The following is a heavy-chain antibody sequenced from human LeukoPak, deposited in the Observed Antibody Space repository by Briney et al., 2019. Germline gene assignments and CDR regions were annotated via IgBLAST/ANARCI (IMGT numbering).Heavy chain of an antibody. V-gene: IGHV1-2*02. CDR1: GYTFTGYY. CDR2: INPNSGAT. D-gene: IGHD3-22*01. J-gene: IGHJ4*02. CDR3: ARGAHYHDSSEGYDY. Sequence: ASVKVSCKASGYTFTGYYVHWVRQAPGQGLEWMGWINPNSGATNYAQKFQGRVTMTRDTTISTAYMELSRLRSDDTAIYYCARGAHYHDSSEGYDYWGQGTLVTVSS.